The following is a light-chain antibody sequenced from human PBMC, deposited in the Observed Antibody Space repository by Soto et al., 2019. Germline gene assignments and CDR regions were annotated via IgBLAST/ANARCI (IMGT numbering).Light chain of an antibody. CDR2: SDN. J-gene: IGLJ3*02. CDR3: ATWDDSLNGWV. CDR1: NYNIGSNT. Sequence: QSVLTQPPSASGTPGQRVTVSCSGSNYNIGSNTVNWYQHLPGTAPKLLIYSDNQRPSGVPDRFSGSKSGTSASLAISGLQSEDEADYYCATWDDSLNGWVFGGGTKLTVL. V-gene: IGLV1-44*01.